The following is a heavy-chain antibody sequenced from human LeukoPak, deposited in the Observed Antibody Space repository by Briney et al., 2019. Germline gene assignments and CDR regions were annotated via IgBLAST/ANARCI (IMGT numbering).Heavy chain of an antibody. Sequence: GGSLRLSCAASGFTISSNYMNWVRQAPEKGLEWVSVISTGGTTYYANSVQGRFTISRDYSKNTLYLEMNNLRAEDTAVYYCARVSGYSGYDTLDYWGQGTLVTVS. J-gene: IGHJ4*02. CDR2: ISTGGTT. CDR3: ARVSGYSGYDTLDY. V-gene: IGHV3-66*01. CDR1: GFTISSNY. D-gene: IGHD5-12*01.